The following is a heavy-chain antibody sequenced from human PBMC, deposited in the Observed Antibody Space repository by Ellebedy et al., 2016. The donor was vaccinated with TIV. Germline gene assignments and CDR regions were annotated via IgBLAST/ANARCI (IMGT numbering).Heavy chain of an antibody. Sequence: GESLKISCAASRFTFSPYSMNWVRQAPGKGLEWVSYISGRSLTKFYADSVKGRFTISRDNAESSVFLQMDSLRVEDTAVYYCARDMAWGNERMNDAFDIWGQGTMVIVSS. V-gene: IGHV3-48*04. J-gene: IGHJ3*02. CDR1: RFTFSPYS. CDR3: ARDMAWGNERMNDAFDI. D-gene: IGHD7-27*01. CDR2: ISGRSLTK.